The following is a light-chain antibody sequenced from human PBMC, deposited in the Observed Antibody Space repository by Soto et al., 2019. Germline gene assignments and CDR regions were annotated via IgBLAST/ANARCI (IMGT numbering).Light chain of an antibody. J-gene: IGLJ1*01. V-gene: IGLV2-23*01. CDR2: EGS. Sequence: QSALTQPASVSGSPGQSVSISCTGTTSDIGTFNLVSWYQQHPGKAPKLMIYEGSQRPSGVSNRFSGSKSGNTASLTISGLQAEDEADYYCCSYRSSDTYVFGTGTKVTVL. CDR3: CSYRSSDTYV. CDR1: TSDIGTFNL.